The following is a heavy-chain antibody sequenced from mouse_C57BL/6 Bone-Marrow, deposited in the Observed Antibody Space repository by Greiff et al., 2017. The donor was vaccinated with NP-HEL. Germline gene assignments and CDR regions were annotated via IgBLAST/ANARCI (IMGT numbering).Heavy chain of an antibody. CDR2: ISSGGSYT. J-gene: IGHJ4*01. CDR1: GFTFSSYG. V-gene: IGHV5-6*01. Sequence: EVKLMESGGDLVKPGGSLKLSCAASGFTFSSYGMSWVRQTPDKRLEWVATISSGGSYTYYPDSVKGRFTISRDNAKNTLYLQMSSLKSEDTAMYYCASLIPYAMDYWGQGTSVTVSS. CDR3: ASLIPYAMDY.